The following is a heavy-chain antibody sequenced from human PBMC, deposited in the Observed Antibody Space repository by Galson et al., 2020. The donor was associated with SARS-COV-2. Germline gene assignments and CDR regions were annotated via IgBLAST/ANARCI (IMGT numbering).Heavy chain of an antibody. CDR2: ISWNSGSI. D-gene: IGHD3-10*01. CDR3: AKVDAGDYGSGSYQGNAFDI. J-gene: IGHJ3*02. CDR1: GFTFDDYA. Sequence: SLKISCAASGFTFDDYAMHWVRQAPGKGLEWVSGISWNSGSIGYADSVKGRFTISRDNAKNSLYLQMNSLRAEDTALYYCAKVDAGDYGSGSYQGNAFDIWGQGTMVTVSS. V-gene: IGHV3-9*01.